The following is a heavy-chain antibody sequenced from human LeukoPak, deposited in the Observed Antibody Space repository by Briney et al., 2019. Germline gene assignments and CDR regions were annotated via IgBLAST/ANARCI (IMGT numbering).Heavy chain of an antibody. CDR2: IGSSSTYI. CDR3: ARDPQLDTNY. Sequence: PGGSLRLSCAASGLTFSGNWMHWVRHDPGKGREWVSSIGSSSTYIYYAHSVKGRLTISRDNAKNSLYLQRNSLRAEDTAVYYCARDPQLDTNYWGQGTLVTVSS. J-gene: IGHJ4*02. CDR1: GLTFSGNW. D-gene: IGHD1-1*01. V-gene: IGHV3-21*01.